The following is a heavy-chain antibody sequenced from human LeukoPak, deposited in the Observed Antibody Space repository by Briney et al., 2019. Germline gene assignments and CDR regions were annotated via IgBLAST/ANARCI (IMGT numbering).Heavy chain of an antibody. CDR2: ISSSGAST. CDR1: GFTFSSYA. J-gene: IGHJ4*02. D-gene: IGHD6-13*01. V-gene: IGHV3-64*02. CDR3: ARGGAAAGTGGNDY. Sequence: GGSLRLSCAASGFTFSSYAMHWVRQAPGKGLEYVSAISSSGASTYYADSVKGRFTISRDNSKNTLYLQMGSLRAEDMAVYYCARGGAAAGTGGNDYWGQGTLVTVSS.